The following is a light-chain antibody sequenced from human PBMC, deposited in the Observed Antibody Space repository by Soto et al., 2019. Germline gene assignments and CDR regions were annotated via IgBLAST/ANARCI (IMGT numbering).Light chain of an antibody. Sequence: ELVMTQSPANLSVSPGERATLSCRASQSFSSNLAWYQQKPGQGPRLLIYGASTRATGIPARFSGSGSGTEFTLTISILQTEDFAVYYCQQYNQWPPYTFGQGTKVEIK. CDR3: QQYNQWPPYT. J-gene: IGKJ2*01. CDR1: QSFSSN. V-gene: IGKV3-15*01. CDR2: GAS.